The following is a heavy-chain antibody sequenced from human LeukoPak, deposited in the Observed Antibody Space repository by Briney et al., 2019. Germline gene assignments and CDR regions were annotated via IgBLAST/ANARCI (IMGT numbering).Heavy chain of an antibody. J-gene: IGHJ4*02. Sequence: GGSLRLSCAASGFTFSSYAMSWVRQAPGKGLEWVSAISGSGGSTYYADSVKGRFTISRDNAKNSLYLQMNSLRAEDTAVYYCARFAVPADYFDYWGQGTLVTVSS. CDR1: GFTFSSYA. V-gene: IGHV3-23*01. D-gene: IGHD3-3*01. CDR3: ARFAVPADYFDY. CDR2: ISGSGGST.